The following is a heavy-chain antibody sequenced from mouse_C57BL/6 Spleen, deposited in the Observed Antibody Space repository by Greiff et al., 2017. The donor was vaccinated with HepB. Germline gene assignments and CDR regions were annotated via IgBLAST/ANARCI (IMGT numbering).Heavy chain of an antibody. J-gene: IGHJ4*01. Sequence: EVKLVESGGGLVKPGGSLKLSCAASGFTFSDYGMHWVRQAPEKGLEWVAYISSGSSTIYYADTVKGRFTISRDNAKNTLFLQMTSLRSEDTAMYYCARHRPHYYAMDYWGQGTSVTVSS. CDR2: ISSGSSTI. CDR3: ARHRPHYYAMDY. V-gene: IGHV5-17*01. CDR1: GFTFSDYG.